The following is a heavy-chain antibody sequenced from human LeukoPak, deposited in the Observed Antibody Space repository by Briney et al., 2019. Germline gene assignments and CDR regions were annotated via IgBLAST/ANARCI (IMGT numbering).Heavy chain of an antibody. CDR1: GFTFSSYS. D-gene: IGHD5-12*01. CDR2: ISSSSSTI. V-gene: IGHV3-48*02. CDR3: AGASGSHFDY. J-gene: IGHJ4*02. Sequence: GGSLRLSGAASGFTFSSYSMNWVRQAPGKGLEYISYISSSSSTIYYADSVKGRFTISRDNAKNSLYLQMNSLRDEDTAVYYCAGASGSHFDYWGQGTLVTVSS.